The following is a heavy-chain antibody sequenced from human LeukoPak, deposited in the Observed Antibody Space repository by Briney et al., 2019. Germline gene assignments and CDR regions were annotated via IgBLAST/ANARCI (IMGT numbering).Heavy chain of an antibody. J-gene: IGHJ4*02. D-gene: IGHD2-15*01. CDR2: IWYDGSNK. Sequence: GGSLRLSCAASGFTFSSYGMHWVRQAPGKGLEWVAVIWYDGSNKYYADSMKGRFTISRDNSKNTLYLQMNSLRAEDTAVYYCARDGYCSGGSCYPGNYWGQGTLVTVSS. CDR1: GFTFSSYG. CDR3: ARDGYCSGGSCYPGNY. V-gene: IGHV3-33*01.